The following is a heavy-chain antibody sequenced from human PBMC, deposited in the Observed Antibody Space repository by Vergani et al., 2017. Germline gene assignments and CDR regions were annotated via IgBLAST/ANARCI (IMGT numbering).Heavy chain of an antibody. CDR1: GYTFTSYG. V-gene: IGHV1-18*04. Sequence: QVQLVQSGAEVKKPGASVKVSCKASGYTFTSYGISWVRQAPGQGLEWMGWISAYNGNTNYAQKLQGRVTMTTDTSTSTVYMELSSLRSEDTAVYYCAKDRAWFGESDDAFDIWGQGTMVTVSS. D-gene: IGHD3-10*01. J-gene: IGHJ3*02. CDR2: ISAYNGNT. CDR3: AKDRAWFGESDDAFDI.